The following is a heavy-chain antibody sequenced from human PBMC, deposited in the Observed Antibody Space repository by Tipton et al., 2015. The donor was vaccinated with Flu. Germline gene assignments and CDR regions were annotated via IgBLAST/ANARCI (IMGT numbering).Heavy chain of an antibody. D-gene: IGHD4-11*01. J-gene: IGHJ5*02. Sequence: TLSLTCTVSGGSISSSRYYWGWIRQPPGKGLEWIGRIYHSGTAYYNPSLKSRVTISVDTSKNQISLKLSSVTAADTAVYYCARYPESNYHWFGPWGQGALVTVSS. CDR1: GGSISSSRYY. CDR2: IYHSGTA. V-gene: IGHV4-39*07. CDR3: ARYPESNYHWFGP.